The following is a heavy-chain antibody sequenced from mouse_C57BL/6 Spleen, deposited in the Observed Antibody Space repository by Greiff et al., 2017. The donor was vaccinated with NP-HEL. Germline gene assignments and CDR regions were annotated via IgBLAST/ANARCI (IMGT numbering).Heavy chain of an antibody. J-gene: IGHJ2*01. CDR3: ARGDNGNYFDY. CDR1: GYTFTNYW. D-gene: IGHD2-1*01. CDR2: IYPGGGYT. Sequence: VKLMESGAELVRPGSSVKMSCKASGYTFTNYWIGWAKQRPGHGLEWIGDIYPGGGYTNYNEKFKGKATLTADKSSSTAYMQFSSLTSEDSAIYYCARGDNGNYFDYWGQGTTLTVSS. V-gene: IGHV1-63*01.